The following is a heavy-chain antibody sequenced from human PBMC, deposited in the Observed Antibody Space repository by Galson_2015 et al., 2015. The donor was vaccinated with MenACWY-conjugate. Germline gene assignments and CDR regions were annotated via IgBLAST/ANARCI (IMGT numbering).Heavy chain of an antibody. V-gene: IGHV2-70*11. CDR3: ARIRYVPGTRHAEYFQH. J-gene: IGHJ1*01. D-gene: IGHD1-1*01. CDR1: GFSLSTSGMC. CDR2: IDWDDEK. Sequence: PALVKPTQTLTLTFTFSGFSLSTSGMCVSWIRQSPGKALEWLARIDWDDEKYYSTSLKTRITISKDTSKNQVVLTMTNMDPVDTATYYCARIRYVPGTRHAEYFQHWGQGTLVTVSS.